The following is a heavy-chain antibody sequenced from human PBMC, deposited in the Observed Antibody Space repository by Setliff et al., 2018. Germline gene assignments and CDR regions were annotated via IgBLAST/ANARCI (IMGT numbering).Heavy chain of an antibody. CDR2: IYPGDSDT. CDR3: TRHEDRNKCTSSSCYRENDAFDV. V-gene: IGHV5-51*01. Sequence: GESLKISCKASGYIFTNYWIGWVRQMPGKGLEWMGVIYPGDSDTRYSPSFQGQVTISADRSINTACLQWSSLKASDTAIYYCTRHEDRNKCTSSSCYRENDAFDVWGQGAMVT. CDR1: GYIFTNYW. J-gene: IGHJ3*01. D-gene: IGHD2-2*01.